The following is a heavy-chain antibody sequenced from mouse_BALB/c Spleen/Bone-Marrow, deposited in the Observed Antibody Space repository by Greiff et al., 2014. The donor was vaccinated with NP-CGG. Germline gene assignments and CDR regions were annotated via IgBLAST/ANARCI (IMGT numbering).Heavy chain of an antibody. CDR3: ATYYRYDRRFAY. CDR2: IDPANGNT. V-gene: IGHV14-3*02. D-gene: IGHD2-14*01. J-gene: IGHJ3*01. CDR1: GFNIKDTY. Sequence: VQLKESGAELVKPGASVKLSCTASGFNIKDTYMHWVKQRPEQGLEWIGRIDPANGNTKYDPKFQGKATITADTSSNTAYLQLSSLTSEDTAAYYCATYYRYDRRFAYWGQGTLVTVSA.